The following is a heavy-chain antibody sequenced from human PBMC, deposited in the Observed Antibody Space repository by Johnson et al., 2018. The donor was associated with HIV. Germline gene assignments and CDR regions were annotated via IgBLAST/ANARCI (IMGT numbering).Heavy chain of an antibody. J-gene: IGHJ3*02. CDR3: ARQHYYDSSGQGGGLDI. D-gene: IGHD3-22*01. V-gene: IGHV3-20*04. Sequence: VQLMESGGGVVRPGGSLRLSCAASGFTFDDYGMSWVRQGPGKGLEWVSGIDWNGGRQTYVDSVKGRFTISRDNAKKSLYMEMNNLRAEDTALYYCARQHYYDSSGQGGGLDIWGQGTMVTVSS. CDR1: GFTFDDYG. CDR2: IDWNGGRQ.